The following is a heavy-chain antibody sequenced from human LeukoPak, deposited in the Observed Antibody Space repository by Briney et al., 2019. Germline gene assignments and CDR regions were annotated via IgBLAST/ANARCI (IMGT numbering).Heavy chain of an antibody. Sequence: GESLKISCKGSGYSFTNYWIAWVRQMPEKGLEWMGVIYPADSDTTYSPSFQGQVTISADKSVSTAYLQWSSLRASDTAVYYCARPRGLGDSYYFDFWGQGAQVTISS. CDR3: ARPRGLGDSYYFDF. J-gene: IGHJ4*02. V-gene: IGHV5-51*01. D-gene: IGHD1-26*01. CDR2: IYPADSDT. CDR1: GYSFTNYW.